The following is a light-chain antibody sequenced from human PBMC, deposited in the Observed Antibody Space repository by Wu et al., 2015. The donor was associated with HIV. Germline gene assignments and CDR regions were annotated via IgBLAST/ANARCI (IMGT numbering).Light chain of an antibody. J-gene: IGKJ4*01. CDR1: QSVTTN. CDR2: GAS. CDR3: QQYNNWVT. Sequence: EVVMTQSPATLSVSPGETATLSCRASQSVTTNVAWYQQKPGQAPRLIIYGASTRATGIPARFRGSGSGLEFTLTISSLQSEDFAVYYCQQYNNWVTFGGGTKVEIK. V-gene: IGKV3-15*01.